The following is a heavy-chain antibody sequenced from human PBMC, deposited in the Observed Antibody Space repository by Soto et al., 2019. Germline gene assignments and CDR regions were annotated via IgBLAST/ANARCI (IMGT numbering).Heavy chain of an antibody. CDR3: ARNYDSSGDYRDY. D-gene: IGHD3-22*01. CDR2: ISYDGSNK. Sequence: PVGSLRLSCAASGFTFSRYTIHWVRQAPGKGLEWVAVISYDGSNKYYADSVKGRFTISRDNSKNTLYLQMNSLRVEDTAVYYCARNYDSSGDYRDYWGQGTLVTVSS. V-gene: IGHV3-30-3*01. J-gene: IGHJ4*02. CDR1: GFTFSRYT.